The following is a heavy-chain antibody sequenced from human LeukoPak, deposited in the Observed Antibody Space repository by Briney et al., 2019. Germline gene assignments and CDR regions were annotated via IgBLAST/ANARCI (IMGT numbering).Heavy chain of an antibody. V-gene: IGHV4-34*01. CDR3: ARGVRTIFGVVIIREYFDY. CDR1: GGSFSGYY. Sequence: KPSETLSLTCAVYGGSFSGYYWSWIRQPPGKGLEWIGEINHSGSTNYNPSLKSRVTISVDTSKNQFSLKLSSVTAADTAVYYCARGVRTIFGVVIIREYFDYWGQGTLVTVSS. J-gene: IGHJ4*02. CDR2: INHSGST. D-gene: IGHD3-3*01.